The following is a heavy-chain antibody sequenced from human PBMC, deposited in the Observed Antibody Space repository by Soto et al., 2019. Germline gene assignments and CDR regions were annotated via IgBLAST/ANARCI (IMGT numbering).Heavy chain of an antibody. CDR1: GFTFSSYG. CDR3: ARDLRGSGSYYNVFAYYYIGMYA. Sequence: QPGGSLRLSCAASGFTFSSYGMHWVRQAPGKGLEWVAVIWYDGSNKYYADSVKGRFTISRDNSKNTLYLQMNSLRAEDTAVYYCARDLRGSGSYYNVFAYYYIGMYAWGQGTAVIVSS. CDR2: IWYDGSNK. J-gene: IGHJ6*02. V-gene: IGHV3-33*01. D-gene: IGHD3-10*01.